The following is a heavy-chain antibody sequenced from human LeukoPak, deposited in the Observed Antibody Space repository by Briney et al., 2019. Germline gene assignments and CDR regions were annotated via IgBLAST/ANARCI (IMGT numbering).Heavy chain of an antibody. J-gene: IGHJ5*02. D-gene: IGHD4-17*01. V-gene: IGHV3-23*01. CDR3: AKAYCDYVGWFDP. Sequence: GGSLRLSCAASGSTVSSYAMSWVRQAPGKGLEWVSAISGSGGSTYYADSVKGRFTISRDNSKNTLYLQMNSLRAEDRAVYYCAKAYCDYVGWFDPWGQGTLVTVSS. CDR1: GSTVSSYA. CDR2: ISGSGGST.